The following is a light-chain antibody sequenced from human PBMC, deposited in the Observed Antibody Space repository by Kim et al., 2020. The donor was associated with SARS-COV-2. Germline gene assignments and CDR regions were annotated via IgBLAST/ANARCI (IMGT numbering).Light chain of an antibody. CDR2: DAS. Sequence: SPGERATPSCRASQSVSSYLAWYQQKPGQAPRLLIYDASNRATGIPARFSGSGSGTDFTLTISSLEPEDFAVYYCQQRSKWPPLTFGGGTKVDIK. J-gene: IGKJ4*01. CDR3: QQRSKWPPLT. CDR1: QSVSSY. V-gene: IGKV3-11*01.